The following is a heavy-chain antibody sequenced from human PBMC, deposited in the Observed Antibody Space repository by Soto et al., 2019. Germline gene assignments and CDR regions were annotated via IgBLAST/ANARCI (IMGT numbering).Heavy chain of an antibody. CDR3: ARRGRESANWFDP. CDR2: IIPMSGRP. J-gene: IGHJ5*02. CDR1: GGSFNSYS. Sequence: SVKVSGKASGGSFNSYSISWVRQAPGQGLEWMGGIIPMSGRPNYAQRFQGKVTISADKFTSTVFMEVHSLAYEDTAVYYCARRGRESANWFDPWGQGTLVTVSS. V-gene: IGHV1-69*06.